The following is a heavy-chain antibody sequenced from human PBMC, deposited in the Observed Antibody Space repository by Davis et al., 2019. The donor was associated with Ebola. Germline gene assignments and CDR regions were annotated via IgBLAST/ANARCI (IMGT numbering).Heavy chain of an antibody. CDR1: GGSFSGYY. CDR3: ARGAIDNWSNVWFDP. D-gene: IGHD1/OR15-1a*01. V-gene: IGHV4-34*01. CDR2: INHSGST. Sequence: PSETLSLTCAVYGGSFSGYYWSWIRQPPGKGLEWIGEINHSGSTNYNPSLKSRVTISVDTSKNQFSLKLTSVTAADTAVYFCARGAIDNWSNVWFDPWGQGTLVTVSS. J-gene: IGHJ5*02.